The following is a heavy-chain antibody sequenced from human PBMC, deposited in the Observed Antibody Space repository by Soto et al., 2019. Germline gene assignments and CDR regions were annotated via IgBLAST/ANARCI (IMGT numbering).Heavy chain of an antibody. J-gene: IGHJ5*02. CDR1: GGSISSGGYS. CDR3: ARDQLEGNWFDP. V-gene: IGHV4-30-2*01. D-gene: IGHD1-1*01. Sequence: SETQSLTCTVSGGSISSGGYSWNWIRQPPGKGLEWIGYIYHSGSTLYNPSLKSRVTISVDKSKNQFSLKLTSVTAADTAVYYCARDQLEGNWFDPWGQGTLVTVSS. CDR2: IYHSGST.